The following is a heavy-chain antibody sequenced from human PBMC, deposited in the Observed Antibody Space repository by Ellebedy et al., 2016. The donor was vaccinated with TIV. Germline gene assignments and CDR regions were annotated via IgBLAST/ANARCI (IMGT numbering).Heavy chain of an antibody. Sequence: SETLSLTCIVSGGSISSYYWSWIRQPPGKGLEWIGTVYHNGGTYHNPSLQSRVTMSADTSKNQFFLKLSSVTAADTSIYFCVRHSTPGDYLIFDHWGQGTLVTVSS. V-gene: IGHV4-59*04. D-gene: IGHD4-11*01. CDR3: VRHSTPGDYLIFDH. J-gene: IGHJ4*02. CDR2: VYHNGGT. CDR1: GGSISSYY.